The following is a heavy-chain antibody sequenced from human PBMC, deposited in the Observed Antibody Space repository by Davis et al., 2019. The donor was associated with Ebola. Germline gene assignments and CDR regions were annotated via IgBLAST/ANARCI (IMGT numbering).Heavy chain of an antibody. Sequence: PGGSLRLSCAASGFTFSSYGMHWVRQAPGKGLEWVAVISYDGSNKYYADSVKGRFTISRDNSKNTLYLQMNSLRAEDTAVYYCAKDLGFYSNYLNYYYYGMDVWGQGTTVTVSS. CDR2: ISYDGSNK. J-gene: IGHJ6*02. CDR1: GFTFSSYG. CDR3: AKDLGFYSNYLNYYYYGMDV. D-gene: IGHD4-11*01. V-gene: IGHV3-30*18.